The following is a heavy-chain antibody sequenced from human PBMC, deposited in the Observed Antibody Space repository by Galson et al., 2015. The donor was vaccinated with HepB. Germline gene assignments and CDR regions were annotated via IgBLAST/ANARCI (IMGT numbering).Heavy chain of an antibody. CDR3: AREGTMIVGHTFDL. CDR2: ISAYNGNT. J-gene: IGHJ5*02. V-gene: IGHV1-18*01. D-gene: IGHD3-22*01. Sequence: QSGAAVKKPVASVKVSCEASGSTFTSYGVSWGRQAPGQGLEWMGWISAYNGNTNYAQKIQSRVSMTSDTSTSTAHMELRSLRSGDTAVYYCAREGTMIVGHTFDLWGQGTLVTVSS. CDR1: GSTFTSYG.